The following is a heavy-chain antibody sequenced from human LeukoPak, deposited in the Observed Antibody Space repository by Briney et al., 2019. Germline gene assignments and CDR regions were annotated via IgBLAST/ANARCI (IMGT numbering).Heavy chain of an antibody. D-gene: IGHD5-18*01. J-gene: IGHJ4*02. CDR2: ISSSGRNI. CDR1: GFTFSNYE. Sequence: GGSLRPSCAASGFTFSNYEFNWVRQAPGDGLEWVSYISSSGRNIYYADSVKGRCTISRDNAKNSLYLQMNSLRAEDTAVYYCARDLVQLWSKDYWGQGTLVTVSS. CDR3: ARDLVQLWSKDY. V-gene: IGHV3-48*03.